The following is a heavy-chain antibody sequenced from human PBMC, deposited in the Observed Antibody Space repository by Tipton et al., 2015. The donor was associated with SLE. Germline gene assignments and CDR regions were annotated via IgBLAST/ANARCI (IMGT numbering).Heavy chain of an antibody. CDR2: IYYSGST. CDR3: ARVAAAGTGPDAFDI. CDR1: GGSISSSSYY. J-gene: IGHJ3*02. D-gene: IGHD6-13*01. Sequence: TLSLTCTVSGGSISSSSYYWGWIRQPPGKGLEWIGSIYYSGSTYYNPSLKSRVTMSVDTSKNQFSLKLSSVTAADTAVYYCARVAAAGTGPDAFDIWGQGTMVTVSS. V-gene: IGHV4-39*07.